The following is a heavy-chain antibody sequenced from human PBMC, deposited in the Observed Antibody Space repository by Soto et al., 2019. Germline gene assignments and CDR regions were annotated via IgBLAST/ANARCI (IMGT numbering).Heavy chain of an antibody. CDR3: ARSTIEDYYDSSGYYPLDAFDI. J-gene: IGHJ3*02. CDR1: GGSISSGDYY. V-gene: IGHV4-30-4*01. Sequence: QVQLQESGPGLVKPSQTLSLTCTVSGGSISSGDYYWSWIRQPPEKGLEWIGYIYYSGSTYYNPSLKSRVTISVDTSTNQFSLTLSSVTAADTAVYYCARSTIEDYYDSSGYYPLDAFDIWGQGTMVTVSS. CDR2: IYYSGST. D-gene: IGHD3-22*01.